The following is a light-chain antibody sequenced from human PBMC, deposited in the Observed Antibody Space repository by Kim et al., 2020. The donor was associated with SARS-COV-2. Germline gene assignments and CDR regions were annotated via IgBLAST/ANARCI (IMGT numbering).Light chain of an antibody. CDR2: KAS. J-gene: IGKJ2*01. V-gene: IGKV1-5*03. CDR1: QNINIW. CDR3: QQYESYPYT. Sequence: DIQMTQSPSTLSASVGDRITITCRASQNINIWLAWYQQKPGTAPKLLIYKASSLESGVPSRFRGSASGTEFTLTISSLQPDDFATYYCQQYESYPYTFGQGTKLEI.